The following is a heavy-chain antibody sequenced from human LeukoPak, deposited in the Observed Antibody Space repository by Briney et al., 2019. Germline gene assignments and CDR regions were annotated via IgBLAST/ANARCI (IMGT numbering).Heavy chain of an antibody. D-gene: IGHD3-16*01. CDR1: GGSISSYY. Sequence: PSETLSLTCTVSGGSISSYYWSWIRQPPGKGLEWIGYIYYSGSTNYNPSLKSRVTISVDTSKNQFSLKLSSVTAADTAVYYCARDAGGGPNAWDYWGQGTLVTASS. CDR2: IYYSGST. J-gene: IGHJ4*02. V-gene: IGHV4-59*01. CDR3: ARDAGGGPNAWDY.